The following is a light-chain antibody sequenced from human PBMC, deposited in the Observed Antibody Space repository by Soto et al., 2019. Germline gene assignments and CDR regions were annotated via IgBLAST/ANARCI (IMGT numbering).Light chain of an antibody. J-gene: IGKJ1*01. CDR2: GAS. CDR3: QQYGRSPAT. CDR1: KSVSSNY. Sequence: EIVLTQSPGTLSLSPGERATLSCRASKSVSSNYLAWYQQKPGQAPRLLIFGASSRASGIPDRFSGSGSGTDFTLTIGRLEPEDSALYYCQQYGRSPATFGQGTKVEIK. V-gene: IGKV3-20*01.